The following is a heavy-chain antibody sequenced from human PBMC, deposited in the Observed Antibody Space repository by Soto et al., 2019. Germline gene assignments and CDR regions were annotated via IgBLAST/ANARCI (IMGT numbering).Heavy chain of an antibody. Sequence: GGSLRLSCAASGFTFSDYYMSWIRQAPGKGLEWVSYISSSGSTIYYADSVKGRFTISRDNAKNSLYLQMNSLRAEDTAVYYCARVGPSHRTGTRKRDPLYYYYMDVWGKGTTVTVSS. CDR2: ISSSGSTI. J-gene: IGHJ6*03. V-gene: IGHV3-11*01. CDR1: GFTFSDYY. CDR3: ARVGPSHRTGTRKRDPLYYYYMDV. D-gene: IGHD1-7*01.